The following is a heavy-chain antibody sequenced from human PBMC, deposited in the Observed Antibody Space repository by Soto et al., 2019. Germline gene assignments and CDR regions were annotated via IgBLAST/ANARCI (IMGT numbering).Heavy chain of an antibody. CDR2: ISYDGSNK. D-gene: IGHD3-3*01. CDR1: GFTFSSYG. CDR3: ASTIFGVVTPVDY. J-gene: IGHJ4*02. Sequence: SMTLSFSASGFTFSSYGMHWVRQAPGKGLEWVAVISYDGSNKYYADSVKGRFTISRDNSKNTLYLQMNSLRAEDTAVYYCASTIFGVVTPVDYWGQGTLVTVSS. V-gene: IGHV3-30*03.